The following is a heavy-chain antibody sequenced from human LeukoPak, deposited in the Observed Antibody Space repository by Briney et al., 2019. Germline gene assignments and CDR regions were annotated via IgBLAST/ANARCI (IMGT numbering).Heavy chain of an antibody. D-gene: IGHD3-22*01. CDR1: EITFSDTW. CDR3: TTDSREVIVSRYYYDSSGYSGGENDY. J-gene: IGHJ4*02. Sequence: GGSLRLSCAASEITFSDTWMNWVRQAPGKGLEWVGRIKSKTDGGTTDYAAPVKGRFTISRDDSKNTLYLQMNSLKTEDTAVYYCTTDSREVIVSRYYYDSSGYSGGENDYWGQGTLVTVSS. V-gene: IGHV3-15*01. CDR2: IKSKTDGGTT.